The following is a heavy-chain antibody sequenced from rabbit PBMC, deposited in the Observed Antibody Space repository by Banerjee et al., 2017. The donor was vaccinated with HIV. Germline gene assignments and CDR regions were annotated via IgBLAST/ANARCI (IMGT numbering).Heavy chain of an antibody. CDR1: GFSFSNRCV. CDR3: ARDAGYAGYHYNL. V-gene: IGHV1S45*01. Sequence: QEQLEESGGGLVKPGGTLTLTCTASGFSFSNRCVMCWVRQTPGKGLEWIACINTSSGNTVYANWAKGRLTISKTSSTTVTLQMTSLTAADTASYFCARDAGYAGYHYNLWGPGTLVTVS. J-gene: IGHJ4*01. D-gene: IGHD7-1*01. CDR2: INTSSGNT.